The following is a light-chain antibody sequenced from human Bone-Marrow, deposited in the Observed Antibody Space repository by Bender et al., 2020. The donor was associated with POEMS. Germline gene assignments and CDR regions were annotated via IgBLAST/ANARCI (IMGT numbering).Light chain of an antibody. V-gene: IGLV3-21*03. CDR1: NIGSKR. Sequence: SYVLTQPPSVSVARGKTARISCGGNNIGSKRVHWYQQKPGQAPLLVVYDDSDRPSGIPERFSGSNSGNTATLTISRVEAGDEADYYCQVWDFNTDHIFVFGTGTKVTVL. CDR2: DDS. J-gene: IGLJ1*01. CDR3: QVWDFNTDHIFV.